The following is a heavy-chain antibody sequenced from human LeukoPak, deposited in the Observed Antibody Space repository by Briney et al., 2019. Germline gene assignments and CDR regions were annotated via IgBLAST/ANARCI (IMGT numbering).Heavy chain of an antibody. CDR1: GGSFSGYY. Sequence: PSETLSLTCAVYGGSFSGYYWSWIRQPPGKGLEWIGEINHSGSANYNPSLKSRVTISVDTSKNLFSLKLSSVTAADTAVYYCARGREDIVVVPAAMDYYYYYMDVWGEGTTVTVSS. D-gene: IGHD2-2*01. CDR2: INHSGSA. CDR3: ARGREDIVVVPAAMDYYYYYMDV. J-gene: IGHJ6*03. V-gene: IGHV4-34*01.